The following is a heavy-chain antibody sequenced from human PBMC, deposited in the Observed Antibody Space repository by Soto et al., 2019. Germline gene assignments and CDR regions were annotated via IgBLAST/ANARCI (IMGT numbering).Heavy chain of an antibody. V-gene: IGHV3-64D*06. Sequence: GPPVRLARSASGFTVSSDPKHWVCEDSGKVLGYGSAISSNGGSTYYADSVKGRFTISRDNSKNTLYLQMSSLRAEDTAVYYCVKDTPTGYSSGWYRGYWYFYLWGRGTLVTVSS. CDR3: VKDTPTGYSSGWYRGYWYFYL. D-gene: IGHD6-19*01. CDR1: GFTVSSDP. J-gene: IGHJ2*01. CDR2: ISSNGGST.